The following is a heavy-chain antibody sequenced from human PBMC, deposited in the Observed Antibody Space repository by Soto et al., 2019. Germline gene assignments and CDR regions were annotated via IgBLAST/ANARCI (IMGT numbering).Heavy chain of an antibody. CDR3: ARDEARREPTNWFDP. V-gene: IGHV3-21*01. CDR2: ISSSSSYI. Sequence: GGSLRLSCAASGFTFSSYSMNWVRQAPGKGLEWVSSISSSSSYIYYADSVKGRFTISRDKAKNSLYLQMNSLRAEDTAVYYCARDEARREPTNWFDPWGQGTLVTVSS. CDR1: GFTFSSYS. J-gene: IGHJ5*02.